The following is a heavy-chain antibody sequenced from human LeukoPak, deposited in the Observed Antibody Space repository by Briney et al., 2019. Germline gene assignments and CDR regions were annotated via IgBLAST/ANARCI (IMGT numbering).Heavy chain of an antibody. J-gene: IGHJ4*02. CDR2: ISASNGNT. D-gene: IGHD2-2*01. CDR1: GYSFTDYA. Sequence: ASVKVSCKTSGYSFTDYAITWVRQVRGQGLQWVGWISASNGNTDYAQKLQGRVTMTTDTSTSTAYMELRSLRSDDTAVYYCAREKFPRYCSSTSCPIDYWGQGTLVTVSS. CDR3: AREKFPRYCSSTSCPIDY. V-gene: IGHV1-18*01.